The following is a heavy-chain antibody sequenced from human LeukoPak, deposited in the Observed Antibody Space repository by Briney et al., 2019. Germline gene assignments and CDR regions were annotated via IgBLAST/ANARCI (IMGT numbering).Heavy chain of an antibody. CDR3: ARARSYEDYYYYYYMDV. V-gene: IGHV4-59*12. J-gene: IGHJ6*03. D-gene: IGHD5-12*01. Sequence: SETLSLTCTVSGGSISSYYWSWIRQPPGKGLEWIGYIYYSGSTNYNPSLKSRVTISVDTSKNQFSLKLSSVTAADTAVYYCARARSYEDYYYYYYMDVWGKGTTVTVSS. CDR1: GGSISSYY. CDR2: IYYSGST.